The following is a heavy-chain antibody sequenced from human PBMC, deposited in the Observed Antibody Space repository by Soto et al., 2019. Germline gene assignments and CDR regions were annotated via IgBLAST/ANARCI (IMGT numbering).Heavy chain of an antibody. D-gene: IGHD3-10*01. V-gene: IGHV4-59*01. J-gene: IGHJ6*02. CDR1: GGCISSYY. Sequence: QVQLQESGPGLVKPSETLSLTCTVSGGCISSYYWSWIRQPPGKGREWIGYISCSGSTKYNPSLKSLVPIAVATSQSHVSLMLSSVTGADTAVYYCARDRVDRGVEDYYFYGMDFWCQGTTVTVS. CDR3: ARDRVDRGVEDYYFYGMDF. CDR2: ISCSGST.